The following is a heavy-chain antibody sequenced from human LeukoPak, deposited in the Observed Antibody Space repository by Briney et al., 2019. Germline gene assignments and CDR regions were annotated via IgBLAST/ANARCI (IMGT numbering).Heavy chain of an antibody. CDR3: ARATMVRGVIITGVY. D-gene: IGHD3-10*01. V-gene: IGHV3-53*01. CDR2: IYSGGNT. Sequence: PGGSLRLSCAASGFTVSSNYMNWVRQAPGKGLEWVSVIYSGGNTYYADSVKGRFTISRDNSKNTLYLQMNSLRPEDTAVYYCARATMVRGVIITGVYWGQGTLVTVSS. CDR1: GFTVSSNY. J-gene: IGHJ4*02.